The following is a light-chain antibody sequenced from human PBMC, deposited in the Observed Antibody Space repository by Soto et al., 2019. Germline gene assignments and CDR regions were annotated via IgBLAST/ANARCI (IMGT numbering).Light chain of an antibody. CDR3: QKYNSDSLT. CDR2: AAS. V-gene: IGKV1-27*01. Sequence: DIQLTQSPSSLSASVGDRVTITCRASQGINNYLAWYPHQPGKVPTLLIYAASTLQSGVPSRFSGSGSGTDFTLTISSLQPQEVATYSFQKYNSDSLTFGHGTKVEI. CDR1: QGINNY. J-gene: IGKJ1*01.